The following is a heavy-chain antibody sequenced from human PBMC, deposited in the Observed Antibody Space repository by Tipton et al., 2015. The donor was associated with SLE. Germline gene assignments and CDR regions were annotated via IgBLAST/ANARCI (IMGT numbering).Heavy chain of an antibody. Sequence: LRLSCAVYGGSFSGYYWSWIRQPPGKGLEWIGEINHSGGTNYNPSLKSRVTISVDTSKNQFSLKLSSVTAADAAVYYCARGLGAYNSGRRYYYYYMDDWGKGTTVTVSS. CDR1: GGSFSGYY. D-gene: IGHD6-19*01. J-gene: IGHJ6*03. CDR3: ARGLGAYNSGRRYYYYYMDD. V-gene: IGHV4-34*01. CDR2: INHSGGT.